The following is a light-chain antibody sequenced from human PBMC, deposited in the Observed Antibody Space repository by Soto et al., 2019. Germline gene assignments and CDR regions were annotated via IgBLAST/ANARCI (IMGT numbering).Light chain of an antibody. J-gene: IGLJ2*01. CDR3: SSYTSSNTPHAV. V-gene: IGLV2-14*01. CDR2: DVS. Sequence: QSALTQPASVSGSPGQSITISCTGTSSDVGGYNYVSWYQQYPGKAPKLMIYDVSNRPSGVSNRFSGSKSGNTASLTISGLQAEDEADYYCSSYTSSNTPHAVFGGGTKLTVL. CDR1: SSDVGGYNY.